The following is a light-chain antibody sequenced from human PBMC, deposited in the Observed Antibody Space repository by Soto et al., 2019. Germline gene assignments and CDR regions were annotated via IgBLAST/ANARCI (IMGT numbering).Light chain of an antibody. V-gene: IGLV1-44*01. CDR2: RYN. CDR1: SSNIGSNF. Sequence: QSVLTQPPAVSATPGQTLTISCSGNSSNIGSNFVYWYQHVPGTAPKLLISRYNQRPSGVPDRFSAAKSDTSASLTISGLQSKDEADYICQAWDDSLNGPVFGGGTQLTVL. CDR3: QAWDDSLNGPV. J-gene: IGLJ7*01.